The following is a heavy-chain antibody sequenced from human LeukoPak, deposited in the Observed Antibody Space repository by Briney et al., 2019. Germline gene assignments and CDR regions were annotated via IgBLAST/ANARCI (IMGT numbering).Heavy chain of an antibody. V-gene: IGHV3-74*01. CDR1: GFTFSSSW. Sequence: GGSLRLSCAASGFTFSSSWMHWVRQAPGKGLVWVSRITRDGSSTTYADSVKGRLTTSRDNAKNTLYLQMDSLRDDDTAVYYCARDPGYGSWSPFWGGMDVWGNGTTVIVSS. D-gene: IGHD3-16*01. CDR3: ARDPGYGSWSPFWGGMDV. J-gene: IGHJ6*04. CDR2: ITRDGSST.